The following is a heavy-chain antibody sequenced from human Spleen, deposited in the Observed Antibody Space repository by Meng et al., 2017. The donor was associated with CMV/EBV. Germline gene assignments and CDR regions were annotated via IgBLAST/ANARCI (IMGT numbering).Heavy chain of an antibody. D-gene: IGHD5-18*01. CDR2: IYPGDSDT. J-gene: IGHJ1*01. Sequence: GGSLRLSCKESGSSFTTYWIAWVRQTPGKGLEWMGMIYPGDSDTRYSPSFRGQVTISVDRSVNTAYLFWTSLKTSDTGIYYCADLDTGSPTWGPGTLVTVSS. CDR3: ADLDTGSPT. CDR1: GSSFTTYW. V-gene: IGHV5-51*01.